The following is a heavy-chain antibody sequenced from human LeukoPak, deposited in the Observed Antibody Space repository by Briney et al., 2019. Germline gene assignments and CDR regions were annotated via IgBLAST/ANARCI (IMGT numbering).Heavy chain of an antibody. Sequence: SETLSLTCTVSGYSISSGYYWGWIRQPPGKGLEWIGSIYHSGSTYYNPSLKSRVTISVDTSRNQFSLKLSSVTAADTAVYYCARDIRRLEVRGSYWFDPWGQGTLVTVSS. J-gene: IGHJ5*02. D-gene: IGHD3-10*01. CDR2: IYHSGST. CDR3: ARDIRRLEVRGSYWFDP. CDR1: GYSISSGYY. V-gene: IGHV4-38-2*02.